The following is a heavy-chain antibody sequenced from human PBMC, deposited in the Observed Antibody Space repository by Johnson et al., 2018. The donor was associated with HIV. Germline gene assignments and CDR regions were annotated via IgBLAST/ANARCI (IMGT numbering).Heavy chain of an antibody. D-gene: IGHD2-8*01. CDR2: IRYDGSHK. J-gene: IGHJ3*02. CDR3: ARGGVVHDGFDI. CDR1: GFTSSSSG. V-gene: IGHV3-30*02. Sequence: QVQLVESGGGVVQPGGSLRLPCAASGFTSSSSGMHWVRQAPGKGLEWVAFIRYDGSHKYYSDSVKGRFTISRDNSRNTLYLQMNTLRAEDTAVYYCARGGVVHDGFDIRGLGTMVTVSS.